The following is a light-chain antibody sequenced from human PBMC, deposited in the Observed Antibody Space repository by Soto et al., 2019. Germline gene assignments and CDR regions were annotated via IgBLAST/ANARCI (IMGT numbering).Light chain of an antibody. CDR1: SSNIGAGYD. J-gene: IGLJ3*02. Sequence: QSVLTQPPSVSGAPGQRVTISCTGSSSNIGAGYDVHWHHQLPGTAPKLLIYGNNNRPSGVPDRFSGSRSGTSASLAITVLQAEDEADYYGQSYDSSLSVGVFGGGTKLTVL. V-gene: IGLV1-40*01. CDR3: QSYDSSLSVGV. CDR2: GNN.